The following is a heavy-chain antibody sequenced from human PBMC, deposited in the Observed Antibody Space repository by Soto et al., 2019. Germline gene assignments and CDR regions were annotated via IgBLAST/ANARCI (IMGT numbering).Heavy chain of an antibody. CDR1: GFTFSSYA. CDR3: ARDSEGNYDY. CDR2: ISSNGGST. V-gene: IGHV3-64*02. D-gene: IGHD3-10*01. Sequence: GGSLRLSCAASGFTFSSYAMHWVRQAPGKGLEYVSAISSNGGSTYYADSVKGRFTISRDNSKNTLYLQMGSLRAEDMAVYYCARDSEGNYDYWGQGTLVTVS. J-gene: IGHJ4*02.